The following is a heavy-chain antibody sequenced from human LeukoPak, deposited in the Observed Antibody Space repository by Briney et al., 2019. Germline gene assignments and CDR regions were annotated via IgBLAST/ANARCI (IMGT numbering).Heavy chain of an antibody. J-gene: IGHJ4*02. D-gene: IGHD2-15*01. Sequence: GGSLRLSCAASGFTFSSYAMSWVRQAPGKGLEWVSAISGGGSSAYYADSVKGRFTISRDNSKNTLYLQMYSLRAEDTAVYYCATNGLGYCSGGSCYGTPFDYWGQGTLVTVSS. V-gene: IGHV3-23*01. CDR2: ISGGGSSA. CDR1: GFTFSSYA. CDR3: ATNGLGYCSGGSCYGTPFDY.